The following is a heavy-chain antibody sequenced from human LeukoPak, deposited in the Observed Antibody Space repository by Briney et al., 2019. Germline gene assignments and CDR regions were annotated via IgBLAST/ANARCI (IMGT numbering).Heavy chain of an antibody. CDR2: IYHSGST. J-gene: IGHJ4*02. CDR1: GYSISSGYY. D-gene: IGHD3-3*01. Sequence: PSETLSLTCTVSGYSISSGYYWGWIRQPPGKGLEWIGSIYHSGSTYYNPSLKSRVTISVDTSKNQFSLKLSSVTAADTAVYYCAREGFDFTGFDYWGQGTLVTVSS. CDR3: AREGFDFTGFDY. V-gene: IGHV4-38-2*02.